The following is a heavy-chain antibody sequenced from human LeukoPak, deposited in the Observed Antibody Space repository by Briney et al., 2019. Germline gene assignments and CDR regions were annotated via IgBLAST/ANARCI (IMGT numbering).Heavy chain of an antibody. CDR2: IYHSGST. CDR1: GYSISSGYY. Sequence: SETLSLTCTVSGYSISSGYYWGWIRQPPGKGLEWIGSIYHSGSTYYNPSLKGRVTISVDTSKNQFSLKLSSVTAADTAVYYCARVSGWFGGYYYYYMDVWGKGTTVTVSS. J-gene: IGHJ6*03. V-gene: IGHV4-38-2*02. D-gene: IGHD6-19*01. CDR3: ARVSGWFGGYYYYYMDV.